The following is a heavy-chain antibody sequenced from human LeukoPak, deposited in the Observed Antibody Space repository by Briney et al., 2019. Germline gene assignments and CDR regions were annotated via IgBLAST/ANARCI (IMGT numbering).Heavy chain of an antibody. J-gene: IGHJ4*02. V-gene: IGHV1-69*05. CDR2: IIPIFGTA. D-gene: IGHD2-2*02. CDR1: GGTFSSYA. CDR3: ARTIVVVQAAIPPDLYFDY. Sequence: GASVKVSCKASGGTFSSYAISWVRQAPGQGLEWMGGIIPIFGTANYAQKFQGRVTITTDESTSTAYMELSSLRSENTAVYYCARTIVVVQAAIPPDLYFDYWGQGTLVTVSS.